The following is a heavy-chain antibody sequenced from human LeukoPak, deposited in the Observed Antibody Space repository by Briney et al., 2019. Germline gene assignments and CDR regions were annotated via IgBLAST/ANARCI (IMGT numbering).Heavy chain of an antibody. D-gene: IGHD1-26*01. J-gene: IGHJ4*02. CDR3: AAKGNGYTGIYVFAH. CDR2: ISGSGGST. Sequence: QSGGSLRLSCAASGFTFSSYAMSWVRQAPGKGLEWVSAISGSGGSTYYADSVKGRFTISRDTSDNTLNLQMNGLGAEDSAVYYCAAKGNGYTGIYVFAHWGQGTLVTVSA. CDR1: GFTFSSYA. V-gene: IGHV3-23*01.